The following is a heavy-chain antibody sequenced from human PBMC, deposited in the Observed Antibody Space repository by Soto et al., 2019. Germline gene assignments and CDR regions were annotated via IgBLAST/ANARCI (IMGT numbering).Heavy chain of an antibody. D-gene: IGHD2-15*01. CDR1: GFTFGDYA. CDR3: TRDVDIVVVVAFDY. Sequence: GGSLRLSCTASGFTFGDYAMSWFRQAPGKGLEWVGFIRSKAYGGTTEYAASVKGRFTISRDDSKSIAYLQMNSLKTEDTAVYYCTRDVDIVVVVAFDYWGQGTLVTVSS. J-gene: IGHJ4*02. V-gene: IGHV3-49*03. CDR2: IRSKAYGGTT.